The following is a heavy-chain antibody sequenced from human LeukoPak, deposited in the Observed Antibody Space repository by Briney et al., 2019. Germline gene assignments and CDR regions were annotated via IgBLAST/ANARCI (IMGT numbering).Heavy chain of an antibody. CDR1: GGSFSGYY. J-gene: IGHJ5*02. Sequence: PSETLSLTCAVYGGSFSGYYWSWIRQPPGKGLEWIGEINHSGSTNYNPSLKSRVTISVDTSKNQFSLKLSSVTAADTAVYYCARVFSGWLRAGSWFDPWGQGTLVTVSS. CDR3: ARVFSGWLRAGSWFDP. CDR2: INHSGST. V-gene: IGHV4-34*01. D-gene: IGHD5-12*01.